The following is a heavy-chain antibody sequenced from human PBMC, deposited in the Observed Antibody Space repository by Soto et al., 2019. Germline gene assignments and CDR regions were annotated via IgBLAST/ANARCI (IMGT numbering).Heavy chain of an antibody. CDR3: TTVTATTDH. CDR1: GFSFSDFA. D-gene: IGHD2-21*02. Sequence: QVKLVESGGGVVQPGNSLALSCVASGFSFSDFAMHWVRQAPGKGLEWVCRISKDASSQFCAEYLQGRATLSRYNSLNTVSLHMTNLTSEDTAIYYCTTVTATTDHWGQGVPVSVSS. V-gene: IGHV3-30*14. CDR2: ISKDASSQ. J-gene: IGHJ4*02.